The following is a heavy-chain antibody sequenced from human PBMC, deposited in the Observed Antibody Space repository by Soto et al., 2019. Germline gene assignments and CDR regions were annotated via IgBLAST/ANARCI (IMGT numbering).Heavy chain of an antibody. CDR1: GGTFSSYA. V-gene: IGHV1-18*01. J-gene: IGHJ6*02. Sequence: ASVKVSCKASGGTFSSYAISWVRQAPGQGLEWMGWISAYNGNTNYAEKLQGRVTMTTDTSTSTAYMELRSLRSDDTAVYYCARDQWLVRVRPLSYYGMDVWGQGTTVTVSS. CDR2: ISAYNGNT. D-gene: IGHD6-19*01. CDR3: ARDQWLVRVRPLSYYGMDV.